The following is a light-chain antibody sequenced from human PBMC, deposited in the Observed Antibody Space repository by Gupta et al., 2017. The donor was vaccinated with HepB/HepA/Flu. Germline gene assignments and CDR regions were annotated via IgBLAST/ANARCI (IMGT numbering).Light chain of an antibody. CDR2: EVT. J-gene: IGLJ2*01. Sequence: SALPQPASVSGSPGQSITISCTGTSIAVGNYNFVSWFQQYPGKAPKLMICEVTKRPSGVSSRFAGSKSGNTASLTXSXLQAEDXADYYCCSYAGSGTVIFGGGTKLTVL. CDR3: CSYAGSGTVI. CDR1: SIAVGNYNF. V-gene: IGLV2-23*02.